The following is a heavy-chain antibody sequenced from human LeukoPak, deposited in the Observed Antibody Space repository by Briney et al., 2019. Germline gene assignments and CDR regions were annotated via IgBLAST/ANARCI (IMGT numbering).Heavy chain of an antibody. CDR3: AAKGIAAVAFDP. Sequence: SETLSLTCTVSGGSISSYYWSWIRQPSGKGLEWIGYIYYSGSTNYNPSLKSRVTISVDTSKNQFSLKLSSVTAADTAVYYCAAKGIAAVAFDPWGQGTLVTVSS. CDR1: GGSISSYY. V-gene: IGHV4-59*08. D-gene: IGHD6-13*01. J-gene: IGHJ5*02. CDR2: IYYSGST.